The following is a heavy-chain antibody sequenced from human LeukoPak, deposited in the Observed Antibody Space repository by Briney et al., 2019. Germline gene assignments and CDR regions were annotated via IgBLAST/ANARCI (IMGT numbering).Heavy chain of an antibody. CDR1: GGXISSSSYY. CDR3: ARNYYDILTEIDY. Sequence: PSETLSLTCTVSGGXISSSSYYWGWIRQPPGKGLEWIGSIYYSGSTYYNPSLKSRVTISVDTSKNQFSLKLSSVTAADTAVYYCARNYYDILTEIDYWGQGTLVTVSS. J-gene: IGHJ4*02. CDR2: IYYSGST. V-gene: IGHV4-39*01. D-gene: IGHD3-9*01.